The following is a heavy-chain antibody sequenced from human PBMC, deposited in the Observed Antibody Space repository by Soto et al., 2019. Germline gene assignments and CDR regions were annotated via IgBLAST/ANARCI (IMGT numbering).Heavy chain of an antibody. Sequence: SETLSLTCTVSGGAVSSGTYYWSWIRQPPGKGLEWIGHIYFTGSTNYNPSLKSRVTMSLDTSKNQFSLKLSSVTAADTAVYYCTRGPPRVQWFDPWGLGTLVTVS. J-gene: IGHJ5*02. V-gene: IGHV4-61*01. CDR1: GGAVSSGTYY. CDR2: IYFTGST. CDR3: TRGPPRVQWFDP.